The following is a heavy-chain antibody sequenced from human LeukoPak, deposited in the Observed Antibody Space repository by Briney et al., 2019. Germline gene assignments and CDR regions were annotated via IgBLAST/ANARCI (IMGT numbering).Heavy chain of an antibody. CDR3: ARVSLYHYYMDV. CDR1: GFTFSSYS. Sequence: QTGGSLRLSCAASGFTFSSYSINWVRQAPGKGLEWVSYITRSSDVIYYADSVKGRFTVSRGNAGNSMFLQMNSLRAEDMAVYYCARVSLYHYYMDVWGKGTTVTVSS. V-gene: IGHV3-48*01. J-gene: IGHJ6*03. CDR2: ITRSSDVI.